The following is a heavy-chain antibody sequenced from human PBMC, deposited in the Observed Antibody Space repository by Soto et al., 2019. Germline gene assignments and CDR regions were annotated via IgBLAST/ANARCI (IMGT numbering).Heavy chain of an antibody. CDR3: AKDISYSTGYFDL. CDR1: GFTFDDYA. V-gene: IGHV3-9*01. Sequence: EVQLVESGGGLVQPGRSLRLSCAASGFTFDDYAMHWVRQAPGKGLEWVSGISWNSGSIGYADSVKGRFTISRDNAKNSRYVQMNSLRAEDTALYYCAKDISYSTGYFDLWGRGTLVTVSS. CDR2: ISWNSGSI. D-gene: IGHD6-13*01. J-gene: IGHJ2*01.